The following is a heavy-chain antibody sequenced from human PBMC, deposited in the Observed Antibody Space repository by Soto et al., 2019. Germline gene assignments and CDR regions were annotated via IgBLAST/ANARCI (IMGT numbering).Heavy chain of an antibody. CDR2: IRGKTDTYAT. CDR3: TKRIGAYAMDV. D-gene: IGHD6-13*01. V-gene: IGHV3-73*01. CDR1: GFTFSNAW. Sequence: AGGSLRLSCAASGFTFSNAWMSWVRQASGKGLEWVGRIRGKTDTYATAYAAPVRGRFTIFRDDSKNTAYLQMNSLKTEDTAVYFCTKRIGAYAMDVWGQGTTVTVSS. J-gene: IGHJ6*02.